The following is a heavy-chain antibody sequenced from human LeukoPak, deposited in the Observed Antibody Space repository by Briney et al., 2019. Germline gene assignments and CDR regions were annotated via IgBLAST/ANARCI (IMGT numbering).Heavy chain of an antibody. CDR2: IKQDGSEK. CDR3: ARDRDLVVPAATFDY. J-gene: IGHJ4*02. Sequence: GGSLRLSCAASGFTFSSYWMSWVRQAPGKGLEWVANIKQDGSEKYYVDSVKGRFTISGDNAKNSLYLQMNSLRAEDTAVYYCARDRDLVVPAATFDYWGQGTLVTVSS. CDR1: GFTFSSYW. V-gene: IGHV3-7*01. D-gene: IGHD2-2*01.